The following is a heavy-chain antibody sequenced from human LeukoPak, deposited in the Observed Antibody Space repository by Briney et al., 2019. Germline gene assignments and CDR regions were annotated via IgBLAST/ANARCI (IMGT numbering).Heavy chain of an antibody. CDR1: GGSISSYF. D-gene: IGHD3-16*01. J-gene: IGHJ4*02. Sequence: SETLSLTCIVSGGSISSYFGNWIRQPAGKGLEWIGKIYGGGSTTYNPSPNYNPSLKSRVTMSMDTSNNEFSLSLTSVTAADTAVYYCARDLGWGSPVAYWGQGILVTVSS. CDR3: ARDLGWGSPVAY. CDR2: IYGGGSTTYNPSP. V-gene: IGHV4-4*07.